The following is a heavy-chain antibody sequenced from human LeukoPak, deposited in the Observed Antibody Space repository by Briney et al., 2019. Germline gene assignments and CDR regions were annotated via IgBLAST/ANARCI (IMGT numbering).Heavy chain of an antibody. CDR2: ISSSSSYI. V-gene: IGHV3-21*01. CDR1: GFTFSSYS. J-gene: IGHJ4*02. CDR3: ASPREYQLLYFGY. Sequence: GALRLSCAASGFTFSSYSMNWVRQAPGKGPEWVSSISSSSSYIYYADSVKGRFTISRDNAKNSLYLQMNSLRAEDTAVYYCASPREYQLLYFGYWGQGTLVTVSS. D-gene: IGHD2-2*01.